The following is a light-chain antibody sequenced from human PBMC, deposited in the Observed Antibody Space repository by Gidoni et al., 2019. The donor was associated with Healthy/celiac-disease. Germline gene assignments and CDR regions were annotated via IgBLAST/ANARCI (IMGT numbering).Light chain of an antibody. CDR2: AAS. J-gene: IGKJ2*01. V-gene: IGKV1-39*01. CDR1: QSISSY. Sequence: DIQMTQSPSSLSASVGERVTITCRASQSISSYLNWYQQKPGKAPKLLIYAASSLQSGVPSRVSGSGSGTDFTLTISSLQPEDFATYYCQQSYSTLMYTFGQGTKLEIK. CDR3: QQSYSTLMYT.